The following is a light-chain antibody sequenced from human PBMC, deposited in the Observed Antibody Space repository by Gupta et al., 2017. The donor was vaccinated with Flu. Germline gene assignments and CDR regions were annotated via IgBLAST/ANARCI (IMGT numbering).Light chain of an antibody. CDR1: QTLGTF. J-gene: IGKJ2*02. Sequence: DIQMTQSPNSLSASVGDTVTITCRASQTLGTFLNWYQQKPGGAPDLLMYSVSTLHSGVPSRFSAFGSGADFTLIISNLQPEDFATYYCQQTYSAPSTFGQGTNLEVK. CDR2: SVS. V-gene: IGKV1-39*01. CDR3: QQTYSAPST.